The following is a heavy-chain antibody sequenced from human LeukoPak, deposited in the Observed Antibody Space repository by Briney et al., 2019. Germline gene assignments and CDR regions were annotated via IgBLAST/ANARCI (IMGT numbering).Heavy chain of an antibody. V-gene: IGHV3-7*03. CDR1: GFIFSDYW. CDR2: IKQDGSEK. D-gene: IGHD3-10*01. Sequence: GGSLRLSCVASGFIFSDYWMHWVRQSPGKGLEWVANIKQDGSEKHCVDSVKGRFTISRDNAKNSVYLQMNSLRAEDTAVYYCARGQPFGSHWGQGTLVTVSS. CDR3: ARGQPFGSH. J-gene: IGHJ4*02.